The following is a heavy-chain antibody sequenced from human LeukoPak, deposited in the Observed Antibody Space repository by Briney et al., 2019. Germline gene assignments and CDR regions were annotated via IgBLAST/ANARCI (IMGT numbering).Heavy chain of an antibody. D-gene: IGHD1-1*01. V-gene: IGHV7-4-1*02. CDR1: GYTFTSYT. CDR3: ARGMSNSPYYFYYYMDV. CDR2: INTNTEKP. Sequence: ASVKASCKASGYTFTSYTKNWVRQAPGQGLEWMGCINTNTEKPTYAQGFTGRFVFSLDTSVSTAYLQISSLKAEDTAVYYCARGMSNSPYYFYYYMDVWGKGTTVTVSS. J-gene: IGHJ6*03.